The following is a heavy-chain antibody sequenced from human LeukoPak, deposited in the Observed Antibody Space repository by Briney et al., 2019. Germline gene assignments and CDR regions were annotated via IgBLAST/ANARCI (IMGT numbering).Heavy chain of an antibody. CDR3: ARVYGSCSGGGCYFFDS. D-gene: IGHD2-15*01. V-gene: IGHV4-61*01. CDR1: GDSISSGIFY. J-gene: IGHJ4*02. Sequence: PSETLSLTCSVSGDSISSGIFYWSWIRQPPGKGLEWLGYISHNGNTYYNPSLKSRVTISVDTSQNEFSLKVNSVTATDTGVYYCARVYGSCSGGGCYFFDSWGQGTLATVSS. CDR2: ISHNGNT.